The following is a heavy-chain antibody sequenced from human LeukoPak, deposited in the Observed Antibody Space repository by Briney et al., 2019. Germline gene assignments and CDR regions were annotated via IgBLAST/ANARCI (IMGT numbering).Heavy chain of an antibody. D-gene: IGHD6-6*01. J-gene: IGHJ4*02. CDR2: IYPGDSDT. V-gene: IGHV5-51*01. Sequence: GESLKISCKGSGYSFPSYWIAWVRQMPGKGLEWMGTIYPGDSDTRYRPSFQGLVSISADKSSSTAYLQWSSLRASDTAMYYCARRSSIAARLFDYWGQGTLVTVSS. CDR1: GYSFPSYW. CDR3: ARRSSIAARLFDY.